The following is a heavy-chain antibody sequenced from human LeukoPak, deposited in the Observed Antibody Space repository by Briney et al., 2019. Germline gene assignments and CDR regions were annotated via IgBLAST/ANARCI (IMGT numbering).Heavy chain of an antibody. D-gene: IGHD6-13*01. Sequence: GGSLRLSCAASGFTFSSYSMNWVRQAPGKGLEWVSSISSSSSYIYYADSVKGRFTISRDIAKNSLYLQMNSLRAEDTAVYYCARLSSIAAAGTTDWFDPWGQGTLVTVSS. CDR2: ISSSSSYI. V-gene: IGHV3-21*01. J-gene: IGHJ5*02. CDR3: ARLSSIAAAGTTDWFDP. CDR1: GFTFSSYS.